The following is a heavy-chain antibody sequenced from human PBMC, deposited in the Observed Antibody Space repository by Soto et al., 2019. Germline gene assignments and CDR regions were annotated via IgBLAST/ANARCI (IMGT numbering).Heavy chain of an antibody. CDR2: IYYSGST. Sequence: THSLTSTVSGGNIGSGGYYWSWIRQHPGKGLEWIGHIYYSGSTYYNPSLKSRVTISVDTSKNQFSLKLSSVTAADTAVYYCARDCRESRSSWYDYWGKGTLVTVSS. D-gene: IGHD6-13*01. J-gene: IGHJ4*02. CDR1: GGNIGSGGYY. CDR3: ARDCRESRSSWYDY. V-gene: IGHV4-31*03.